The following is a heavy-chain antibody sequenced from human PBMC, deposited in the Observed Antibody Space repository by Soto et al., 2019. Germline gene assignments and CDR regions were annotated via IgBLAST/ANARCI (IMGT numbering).Heavy chain of an antibody. D-gene: IGHD1-26*01. CDR2: INPNSGGT. Sequence: QVQLVQSGAEVKKPGASVKVSCKASGYTFTGYYMHWVRQAPGQGLEWMGWINPNSGGTNYAQKFQGWVTMTRDTSISTAYMELSRPRSDDTAVYYCAREIVGATNWFDPWGQGTLVTVSS. CDR3: AREIVGATNWFDP. V-gene: IGHV1-2*04. J-gene: IGHJ5*02. CDR1: GYTFTGYY.